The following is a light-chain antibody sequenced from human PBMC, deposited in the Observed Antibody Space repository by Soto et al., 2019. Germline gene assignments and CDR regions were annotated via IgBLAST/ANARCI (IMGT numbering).Light chain of an antibody. Sequence: SYELTQPPSVSVAPGETARITCGGHNSGSKSVHWYQQRPGEAPVLVIFYDSDRPSGIPERFSGSNSGNTATLTISRVEAGDEADYHCQVWYSSSARVVFGGGTKLTVL. CDR3: QVWYSSSARVV. J-gene: IGLJ2*01. V-gene: IGLV3-21*04. CDR1: NSGSKS. CDR2: YDS.